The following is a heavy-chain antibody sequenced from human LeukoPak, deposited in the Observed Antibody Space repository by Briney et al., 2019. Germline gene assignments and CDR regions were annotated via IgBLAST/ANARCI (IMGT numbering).Heavy chain of an antibody. V-gene: IGHV1-18*01. J-gene: IGHJ4*02. Sequence: ASMKVSCKASGYTFTSYGISWVRQAPGQGLEWMGWISVYNSNTNYAQKLQGRVTMTTDTSTSTAYMELRSLRSDDTAVYYCARAYSYGYLGFDYWGQGTLVTVSS. D-gene: IGHD5-18*01. CDR2: ISVYNSNT. CDR1: GYTFTSYG. CDR3: ARAYSYGYLGFDY.